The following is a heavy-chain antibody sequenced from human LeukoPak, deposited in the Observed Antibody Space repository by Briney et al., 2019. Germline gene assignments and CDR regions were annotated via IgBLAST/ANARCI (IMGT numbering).Heavy chain of an antibody. V-gene: IGHV3-48*01. CDR3: ARAQYNGYYYGMDV. CDR2: ISTSSSTM. CDR1: GFTFSNAW. D-gene: IGHD5-12*01. Sequence: GGSLRLSCAASGFTFSNAWMSWVRQAPGKGLEWVSYISTSSSTMKYADSVKGRFTISRDNAKNSLYLQMNSLRAEDTAVYYCARAQYNGYYYGMDVWGQGTTVTVSS. J-gene: IGHJ6*02.